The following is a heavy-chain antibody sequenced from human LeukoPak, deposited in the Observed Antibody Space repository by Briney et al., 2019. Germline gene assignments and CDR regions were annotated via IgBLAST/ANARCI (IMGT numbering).Heavy chain of an antibody. V-gene: IGHV4-39*01. Sequence: PSETLSPTCTVSGGSISSSSYYWGWIRQPPGKGLEWIGSIYYSGSTYYNPSLKSRVTISVDTSKNQFSLKLSSVTAADTAVYYCARQRIAVAVDYWGQGTLVTVSS. CDR2: IYYSGST. D-gene: IGHD6-19*01. CDR1: GGSISSSSYY. CDR3: ARQRIAVAVDY. J-gene: IGHJ4*02.